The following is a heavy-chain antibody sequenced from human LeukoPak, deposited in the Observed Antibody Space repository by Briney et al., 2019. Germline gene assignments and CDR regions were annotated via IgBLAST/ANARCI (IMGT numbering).Heavy chain of an antibody. Sequence: SETLSLTCSVSGGSISSSSYYWGWIRQPPGKGLEWIGSIYYSGSTYYNPSLKSRVTISVDTSKSQFSLKLSSVTAADTAVYYCARQGASYYYDSSGYYPFDYWGRGTLVTVSS. CDR1: GGSISSSSYY. CDR2: IYYSGST. D-gene: IGHD3-22*01. CDR3: ARQGASYYYDSSGYYPFDY. V-gene: IGHV4-39*01. J-gene: IGHJ4*02.